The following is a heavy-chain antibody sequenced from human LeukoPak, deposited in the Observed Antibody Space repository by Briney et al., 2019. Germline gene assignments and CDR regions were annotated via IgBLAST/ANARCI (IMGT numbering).Heavy chain of an antibody. CDR3: ARDPLLGYCSGGSCYAIDY. CDR1: GGTFSSYA. V-gene: IGHV1-69*05. CDR2: IIPIFGTA. Sequence: SVKVSCKASGGTFSSYAISWVRQAPGQGLEWMGRIIPIFGTANYAQKFQGRVTITTDEFTSTAYMELSSLRSEDTAVYYCARDPLLGYCSGGSCYAIDYWGQGTLVTVSS. D-gene: IGHD2-15*01. J-gene: IGHJ4*02.